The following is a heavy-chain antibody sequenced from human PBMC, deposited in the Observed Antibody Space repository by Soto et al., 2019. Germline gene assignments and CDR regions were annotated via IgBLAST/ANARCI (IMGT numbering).Heavy chain of an antibody. CDR1: VGSFSGYY. Sequence: SETLSLTCAVYVGSFSGYYWSWMRQPPGKGLEWIGEINHSGSTNYNPSLKSRVTISVDTSKNQFSLKLSSVTAADTAVYYCARGKKRITIFGVVRLGMDVWGQGTTVTVSS. CDR2: INHSGST. CDR3: ARGKKRITIFGVVRLGMDV. J-gene: IGHJ6*02. V-gene: IGHV4-34*01. D-gene: IGHD3-3*01.